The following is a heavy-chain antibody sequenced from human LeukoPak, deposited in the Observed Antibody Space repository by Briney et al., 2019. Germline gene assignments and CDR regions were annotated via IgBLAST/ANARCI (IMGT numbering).Heavy chain of an antibody. CDR3: ARRKGDSFDI. CDR1: GGSISTYY. V-gene: IGHV4-59*01. J-gene: IGHJ3*02. Sequence: SETLSLTCTVSGGSISTYYWSWMRQPPGKGLEYIAYILYSGNANYNPSLKSRVTISVDTSKNQFSLNLNSVTAADTAVYYCARRKGDSFDIWGQGTMVTVSS. CDR2: ILYSGNA.